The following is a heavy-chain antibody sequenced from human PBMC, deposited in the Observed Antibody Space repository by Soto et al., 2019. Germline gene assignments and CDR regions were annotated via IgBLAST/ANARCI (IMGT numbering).Heavy chain of an antibody. V-gene: IGHV4-34*01. CDR1: GGSFSGYY. CDR2: INHSGST. CDR3: AADHVGSPGDY. D-gene: IGHD1-26*01. J-gene: IGHJ4*02. Sequence: PSETLSLTCAVYGGSFSGYYWSWIRQPPGKGLEWIGEINHSGSTNYNPSLKSRVTISVDTSKNQFSLKLSSVTAADTAVYYCAADHVGSPGDYWGQGTRVTVSS.